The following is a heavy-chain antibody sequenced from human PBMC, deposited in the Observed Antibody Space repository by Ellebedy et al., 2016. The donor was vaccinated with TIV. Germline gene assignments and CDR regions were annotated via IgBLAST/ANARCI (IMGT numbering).Heavy chain of an antibody. J-gene: IGHJ4*02. CDR2: IYYSGST. CDR3: ARDPHDYTLLGRSYYFDY. CDR1: GGSISSYY. D-gene: IGHD4-11*01. V-gene: IGHV4-59*12. Sequence: MPSETLSLTCTVSGGSISSYYWSRIRQPPGKGLEWIGYIYYSGSTNYNPSLKSRVTISVDKSKNQFSLKLSSVTAADTAVYYCARDPHDYTLLGRSYYFDYWGQGTLVTVSS.